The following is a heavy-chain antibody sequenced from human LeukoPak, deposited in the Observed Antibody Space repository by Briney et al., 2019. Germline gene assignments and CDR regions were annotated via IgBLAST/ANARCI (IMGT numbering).Heavy chain of an antibody. CDR1: GFTFSASA. D-gene: IGHD1-26*01. CDR3: IRHIGDY. V-gene: IGHV3-73*01. Sequence: GGSLRLSCAASGFTFSASAMHWVRQTSGKGLEWVGRIRSKDKNYATAYAASVTGRFTISRDDSKNTAYLQMNSLKTEDTAVYYCIRHIGDYWGQGTLVTVSS. J-gene: IGHJ4*02. CDR2: IRSKDKNYAT.